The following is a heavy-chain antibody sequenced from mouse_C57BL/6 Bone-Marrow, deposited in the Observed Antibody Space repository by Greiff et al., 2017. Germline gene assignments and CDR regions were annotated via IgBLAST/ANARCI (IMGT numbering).Heavy chain of an antibody. CDR3: ALIYYDYEGYFDY. Sequence: EVQLQQSGPELVKPGASVKIPCKASGYTFTDYNMDWVKQSHGKSLEWIGDINPNNGGTIYNQKFKGKATLTVDKSSSTAYMELRSLTSEDTAVYYCALIYYDYEGYFDYWGQGTTLTVSS. V-gene: IGHV1-18*01. CDR1: GYTFTDYN. D-gene: IGHD2-4*01. CDR2: INPNNGGT. J-gene: IGHJ2*01.